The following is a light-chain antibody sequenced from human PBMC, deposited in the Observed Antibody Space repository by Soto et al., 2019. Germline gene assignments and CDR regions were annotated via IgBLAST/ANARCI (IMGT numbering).Light chain of an antibody. CDR1: QTITTY. V-gene: IGKV1-39*01. J-gene: IGKJ1*01. Sequence: DIHMTQSPSSLSASVGDRVTISCRASQTITTYLNWYQQKPGKAPQLLIYGASILQSGVPSRFTGSGSGTDFTLTISSLQPDDFATYHCQQTHSTPWTFGQGTKVEIK. CDR3: QQTHSTPWT. CDR2: GAS.